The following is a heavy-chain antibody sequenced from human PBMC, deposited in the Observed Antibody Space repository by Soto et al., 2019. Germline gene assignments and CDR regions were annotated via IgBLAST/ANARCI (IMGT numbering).Heavy chain of an antibody. CDR1: VFSLTFSGEG. CDR2: IYWDDDK. J-gene: IGHJ4*02. V-gene: IGHV2-5*02. Sequence: TLVNPTQTLTLTCTISVFSLTFSGEGAGWIRQPPGKALEWLAFIYWDDDKRYSPSLKNRLTIAKDTSKNQVVLTMTNMDPVDTATYYCAHRMASGFFDYWGQGTLVTVSS. CDR3: AHRMASGFFDY. D-gene: IGHD6-25*01.